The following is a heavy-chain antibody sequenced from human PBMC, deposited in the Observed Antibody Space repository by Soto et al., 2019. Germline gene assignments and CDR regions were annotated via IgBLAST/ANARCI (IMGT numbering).Heavy chain of an antibody. J-gene: IGHJ4*02. V-gene: IGHV4-30-2*02. Sequence: SETLSLTCAVSGGSISSGGYSWSWIRQPPGKGLEWIGYIYHSGSTYYNPSLKSRVTISVDRSKNQFYLKLSSVTAADTAVYYCATRFYSSGVLFDYWGLGTQVTVSP. CDR1: GGSISSGGYS. D-gene: IGHD3-10*01. CDR3: ATRFYSSGVLFDY. CDR2: IYHSGST.